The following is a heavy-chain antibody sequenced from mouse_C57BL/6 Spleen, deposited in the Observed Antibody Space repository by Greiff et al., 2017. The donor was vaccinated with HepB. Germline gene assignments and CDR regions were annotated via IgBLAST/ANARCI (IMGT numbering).Heavy chain of an antibody. Sequence: EVQVVESGGGLVKPGGSLKLSCAASGFTFSSYAMSWVRQTPEKRLEWVATISDGGSYTYYPDNVKGRFTISRDNAKNNLYLQMSHLKSEDTAMYYCARERYYFDYWGQGTTLTVSS. CDR2: ISDGGSYT. V-gene: IGHV5-4*01. J-gene: IGHJ2*01. CDR3: ARERYYFDY. CDR1: GFTFSSYA.